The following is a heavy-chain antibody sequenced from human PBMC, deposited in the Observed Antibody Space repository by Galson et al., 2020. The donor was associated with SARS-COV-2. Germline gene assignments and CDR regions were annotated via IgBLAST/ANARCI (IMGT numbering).Heavy chain of an antibody. CDR1: GFSLSTSGMC. Sequence: SGPTLVKPTQTLTLTCTFSGFSLSTSGMCVSWIRQPPGKALEWLALIDWDDDKYYSTSLKTRLTISKDTSKNQVVLTMTNMDPVDTATYYCARIRIEQQLVRYYHYGMDVWGQGTTVTVSS. V-gene: IGHV2-70*01. CDR2: IDWDDDK. J-gene: IGHJ6*02. CDR3: ARIRIEQQLVRYYHYGMDV. D-gene: IGHD6-13*01.